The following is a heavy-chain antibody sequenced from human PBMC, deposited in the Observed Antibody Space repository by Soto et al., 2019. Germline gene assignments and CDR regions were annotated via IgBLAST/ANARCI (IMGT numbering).Heavy chain of an antibody. D-gene: IGHD6-25*01. V-gene: IGHV1-18*01. J-gene: IGHJ4*02. CDR2: LSTSYDHT. CDR3: VGDLPSAAPFFDL. Sequence: QVQLILSGAEVKRPGASLKVSCRASGYAFNTYGVSWVGQAPGQGLEWGGWLSTSYDHTNVAHNFLQRRTLTTATSTSTAAMVLRRLTSADAAVYYCVGDLPSAAPFFDLWGQGTLVTVSS. CDR1: GYAFNTYG.